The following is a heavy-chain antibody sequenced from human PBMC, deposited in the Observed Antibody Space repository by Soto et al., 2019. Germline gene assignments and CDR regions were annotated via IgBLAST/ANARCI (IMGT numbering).Heavy chain of an antibody. V-gene: IGHV4-30-4*01. CDR2: IYYRGST. D-gene: IGHD6-13*01. Sequence: QVQLQESGPGLVKPSQTLSLTCTVSGGSIRSGDYYWSWIRQPPGKGLEWIGYIYYRGSTYYNPSLKSRGTLSVDTSKNQFSLKLSSVTAADTAVYYCARERPDGSRLDPWGQGTLVTVSS. CDR1: GGSIRSGDYY. CDR3: ARERPDGSRLDP. J-gene: IGHJ5*02.